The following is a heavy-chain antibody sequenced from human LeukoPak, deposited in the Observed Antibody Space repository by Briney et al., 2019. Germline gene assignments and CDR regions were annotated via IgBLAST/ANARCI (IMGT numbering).Heavy chain of an antibody. CDR1: GFTFSSYA. CDR3: ARGRIAVALYYGMDV. V-gene: IGHV3-23*01. CDR2: ISGSGGST. Sequence: GGSLRLSCAASGFTFSSYAMSWVRQAPGKGLEWVSAISGSGGSTYYADSVKGRFTISRDNSKNTLYLQMNSLRAADTAVYYCARGRIAVALYYGMDVWGHGTTVTVFS. D-gene: IGHD6-19*01. J-gene: IGHJ6*02.